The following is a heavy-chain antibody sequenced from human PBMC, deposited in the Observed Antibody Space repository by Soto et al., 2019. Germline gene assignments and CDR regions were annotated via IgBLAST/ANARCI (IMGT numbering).Heavy chain of an antibody. CDR1: GFTFTSSA. V-gene: IGHV1-58*01. CDR3: PPVQWSDYDITGYLIRFDP. D-gene: IGHD3-22*01. CDR2: IVVGSGNT. Sequence: SVKVSCKASGFTFTSSAVHWVRQARGQRLEWIGWIVVGSGNTNYAQKFQERVTITRDMSTSTAYMELSSLRSEDTAVYYCPPVQWSDYDITGYLIRFDPWSHGTLDTVSS. J-gene: IGHJ5*02.